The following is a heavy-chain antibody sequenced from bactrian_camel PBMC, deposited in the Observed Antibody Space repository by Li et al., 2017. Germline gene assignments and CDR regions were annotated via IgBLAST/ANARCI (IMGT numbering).Heavy chain of an antibody. V-gene: IGHV3S56*01. D-gene: IGHD5*01. J-gene: IGHJ4*01. CDR2: IGSTGYT. CDR1: GFTSSRRC. Sequence: VQLVESGGGSVQAGGSLRLSCAGSGFTSSRRCMGWFSQAPGKERERVASIGSTGYTTYADSVKGRFISSRDNSKNTVYLQLNGLKSEDTAMYYCTRETQWVGYHEMAEYWGQGTQVTVS. CDR3: TRETQWVGYHEMAEY.